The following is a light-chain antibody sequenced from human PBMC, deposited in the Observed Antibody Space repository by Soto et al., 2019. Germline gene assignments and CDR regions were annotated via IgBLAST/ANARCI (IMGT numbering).Light chain of an antibody. CDR2: GAS. CDR3: HHYGSLYLRT. V-gene: IGKV3-20*01. CDR1: QSVSSRY. Sequence: EIVLTQSPGTLSLSPGERATLSCRASQSVSSRYLAWYQLKPGQAPRLLIYGASSRASGIPDRFSGSGSGTDFTLTISRLEPEDFAMYYCHHYGSLYLRTFGQGTNLEIK. J-gene: IGKJ2*01.